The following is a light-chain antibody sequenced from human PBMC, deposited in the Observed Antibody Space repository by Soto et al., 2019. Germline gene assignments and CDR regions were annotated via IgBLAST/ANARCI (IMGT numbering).Light chain of an antibody. CDR1: QSVSSNY. J-gene: IGKJ4*01. V-gene: IGKV3-20*01. Sequence: IGLTKSAGALSLSPGERATLSCRASQSVSSNYLAWYQQKPGQTPKVLIYRASTRATGIPDRFSGSGSGTDFTLTISRLEAEDFAVYYCQQYGSSPLTFGGGTKVDIK. CDR3: QQYGSSPLT. CDR2: RAS.